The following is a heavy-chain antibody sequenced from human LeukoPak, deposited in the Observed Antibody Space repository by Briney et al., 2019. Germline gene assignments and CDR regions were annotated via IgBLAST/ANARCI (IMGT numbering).Heavy chain of an antibody. CDR3: ARETIAAAGTNWFDP. CDR1: GFTFNSYG. Sequence: PGGSLRLSCAASGFTFNSYGMHWVRQAPGKGLEWVAFLRYDGSNKYHADSVKGRFTISRDNSKNTLYLQMKSLRAEDTAVYYCARETIAAAGTNWFDPWGQGTLVTVSS. V-gene: IGHV3-30*02. CDR2: LRYDGSNK. D-gene: IGHD6-13*01. J-gene: IGHJ5*02.